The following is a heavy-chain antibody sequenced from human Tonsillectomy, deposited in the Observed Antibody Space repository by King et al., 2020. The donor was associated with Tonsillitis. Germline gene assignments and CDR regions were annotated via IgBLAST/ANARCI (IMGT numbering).Heavy chain of an antibody. V-gene: IGHV3-23*04. D-gene: IGHD3-9*01. CDR3: AKDYFAPKTPRFES. Sequence: VQLVESGGGLVQPGGSLRLSCAASGLTLSSYSMHWVRQGLGKGLEFISAISAGGGGTSYADSVKGRFTISRDDSENTLYLQMNSLRAEDTAIYYCAKDYFAPKTPRFESWGQGTLVTVSS. CDR1: GLTLSSYS. J-gene: IGHJ4*02. CDR2: ISAGGGGT.